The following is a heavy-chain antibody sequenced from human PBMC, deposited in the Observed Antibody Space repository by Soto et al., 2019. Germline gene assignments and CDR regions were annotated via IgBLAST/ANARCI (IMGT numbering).Heavy chain of an antibody. J-gene: IGHJ6*02. D-gene: IGHD3-22*01. CDR2: ISSSSSYT. V-gene: IGHV3-11*05. CDR1: GFTFSDYY. Sequence: QVQLVESGGGLVKPGGSLRLSCAASGFTFSDYYMSWIRQAPGKGLEWVSYISSSSSYTNYADSVKGRFTISRDNAKNSLYLQMNSLRAEDTAVYYCARDSRGDSSGYPYYYGMDVWGQGTTVTVSS. CDR3: ARDSRGDSSGYPYYYGMDV.